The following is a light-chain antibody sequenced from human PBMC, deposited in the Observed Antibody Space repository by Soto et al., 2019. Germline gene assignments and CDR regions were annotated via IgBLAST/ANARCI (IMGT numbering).Light chain of an antibody. CDR2: GAS. Sequence: EIVLTQSPGTLSVSPGERATLSCRASQSVSSNYLAWYQQIPGQAPRLLIYGASSRAAGIPDRFSGSGSGTDFTLTISRLEPEDFAVYYWQQYHNTPITFGQGTRLYNK. J-gene: IGKJ5*01. V-gene: IGKV3-20*01. CDR1: QSVSSNY. CDR3: QQYHNTPIT.